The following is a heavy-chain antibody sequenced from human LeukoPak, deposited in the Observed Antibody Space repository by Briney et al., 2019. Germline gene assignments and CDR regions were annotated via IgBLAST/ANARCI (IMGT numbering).Heavy chain of an antibody. V-gene: IGHV3-23*01. CDR1: GVTVSSYA. CDR2: ISGSGGST. CDR3: AKGRGSGGYMDV. D-gene: IGHD3-16*01. Sequence: GGSLRLSCAASGVTVSSYAMSWVRQPPGEGLEWVSAISGSGGSTYYADSVKERCTISRDNSKNTLYLQMNSLRAEDTAVYYCAKGRGSGGYMDVWGKGTTVTVSS. J-gene: IGHJ6*03.